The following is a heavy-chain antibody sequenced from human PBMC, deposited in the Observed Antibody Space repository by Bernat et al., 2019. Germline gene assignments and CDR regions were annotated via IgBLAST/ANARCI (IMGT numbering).Heavy chain of an antibody. CDR2: IWYDGSNK. CDR1: GFTFSSYG. D-gene: IGHD2-15*01. J-gene: IGHJ4*02. Sequence: QVQLVESGGGVVQPGRSLRLSCAASGFTFSSYGMHWVRQAPGKGLEWVAVIWYDGSNKYYADSVKGRFTISRDNSKNTLYLQMNSLRAEDTAVYYCAKAQSHCSGGSCYWSGFDYWGQGTLVTVSS. V-gene: IGHV3-33*06. CDR3: AKAQSHCSGGSCYWSGFDY.